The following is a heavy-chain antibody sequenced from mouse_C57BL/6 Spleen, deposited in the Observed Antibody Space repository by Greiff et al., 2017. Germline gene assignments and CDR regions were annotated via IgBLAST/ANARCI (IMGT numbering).Heavy chain of an antibody. Sequence: QVQLQQPGAELVKPGASVKMSCKASGYTFTSYWITWVKQRPGQGLEWIGDIYPGSGSTNYNEKFKSKATLTVDTSSSTAYMQLSSLTSEDSAVHYCARDGGAQATPAWFAYWGQGTLVTVSA. V-gene: IGHV1-55*01. CDR3: ARDGGAQATPAWFAY. CDR2: IYPGSGST. CDR1: GYTFTSYW. D-gene: IGHD3-2*02. J-gene: IGHJ3*01.